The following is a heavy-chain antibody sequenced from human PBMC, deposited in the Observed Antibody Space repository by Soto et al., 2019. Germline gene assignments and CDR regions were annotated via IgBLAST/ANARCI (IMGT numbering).Heavy chain of an antibody. J-gene: IGHJ4*02. V-gene: IGHV1-69*13. Sequence: QVQLVQSGAELKKPEASVKVSCKTSGYPFIDYAITWVRQAPGQGLEWMGGIIPIFGTANHAQKFQGRVTIIADEYTSTVYMELSSLRSDDTAIYYCARGWGYDSTDYYYAYWGQGTLVIVSS. CDR3: ARGWGYDSTDYYYAY. CDR1: GYPFIDYA. D-gene: IGHD3-22*01. CDR2: IIPIFGTA.